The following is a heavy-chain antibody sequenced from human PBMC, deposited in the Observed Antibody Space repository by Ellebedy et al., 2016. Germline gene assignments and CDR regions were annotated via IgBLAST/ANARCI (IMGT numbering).Heavy chain of an antibody. Sequence: SLKISXAAFGFTFDDYAMHWVRQAPGKGLEWVSGISWNSDSIDYADSVKGRFTISRDNAKNSLYLQMNSLRAEDTAVYYCARAVAGGFDPWGQGTLVTVSS. CDR1: GFTFDDYA. CDR3: ARAVAGGFDP. CDR2: ISWNSDSI. V-gene: IGHV3-9*01. D-gene: IGHD6-19*01. J-gene: IGHJ5*02.